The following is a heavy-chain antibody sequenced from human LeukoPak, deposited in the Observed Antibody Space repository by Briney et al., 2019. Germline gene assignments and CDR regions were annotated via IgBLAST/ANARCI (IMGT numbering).Heavy chain of an antibody. Sequence: SETLSLTCAVSGGSISSYYWSWIRQPPGKGLEWIGYIYYSGSTNYNPSLKSRVTISVDTCKNQFSLKLSSVTAADTAVYYCATVRVDPHFTAVAANNWFDPWGQGTLVTVSS. V-gene: IGHV4-59*08. CDR2: IYYSGST. D-gene: IGHD6-19*01. CDR1: GGSISSYY. CDR3: ATVRVDPHFTAVAANNWFDP. J-gene: IGHJ5*02.